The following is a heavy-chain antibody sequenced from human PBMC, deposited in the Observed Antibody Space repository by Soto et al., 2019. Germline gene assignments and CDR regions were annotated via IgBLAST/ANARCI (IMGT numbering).Heavy chain of an antibody. Sequence: QVQLVQSGAEVKKPGSSVKVSCKASGGTFSSYAISWVRQAPGQGLEWMGGIIRIFGTANYAQKFQGRVTITADESTSTAYMELSSLRSEDTAVYYCGHRCAGTSCPINYYYDMDVWGQGTTVTVSS. CDR3: GHRCAGTSCPINYYYDMDV. CDR1: GGTFSSYA. CDR2: IIRIFGTA. J-gene: IGHJ6*02. V-gene: IGHV1-69*12. D-gene: IGHD2-2*01.